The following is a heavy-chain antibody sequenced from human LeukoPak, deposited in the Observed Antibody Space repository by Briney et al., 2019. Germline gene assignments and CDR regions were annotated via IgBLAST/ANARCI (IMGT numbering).Heavy chain of an antibody. V-gene: IGHV3-23*01. CDR1: GFTFSSYA. J-gene: IGHJ6*03. Sequence: GGSLRLSCAASGFTFSSYAMSWVRQAPGKGLEWVSAISGSGGSTYYADSVKGRFTISRDNSKNTLYLQMNSLGAEDTAVYYCAKDEEVPSDYYYMDVWGKGTTVTVSS. CDR2: ISGSGGST. CDR3: AKDEEVPSDYYYMDV. D-gene: IGHD2-2*01.